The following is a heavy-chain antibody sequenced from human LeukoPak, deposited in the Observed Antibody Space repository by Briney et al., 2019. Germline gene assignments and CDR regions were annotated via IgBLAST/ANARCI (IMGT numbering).Heavy chain of an antibody. V-gene: IGHV3-30-3*01. D-gene: IGHD4-17*01. CDR1: GFTFSSYA. CDR3: ARENYGALYFDY. CDR2: MSYDGSKT. Sequence: PGRSLRLSCAASGFTFSSYAMHWVRQAPGKGLEWVAVMSYDGSKTYYADSVKGRFTISRDNSKDTLYLQVNSLRAEDTAVYYRARENYGALYFDYWGQGTLVTVSS. J-gene: IGHJ4*02.